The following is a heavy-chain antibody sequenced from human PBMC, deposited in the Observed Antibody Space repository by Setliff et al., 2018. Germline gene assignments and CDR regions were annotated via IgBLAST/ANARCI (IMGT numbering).Heavy chain of an antibody. J-gene: IGHJ6*03. CDR2: IKEDGSET. CDR1: GFTLRSYW. V-gene: IGHV3-7*01. Sequence: GGSLRLSCAASGFTLRSYWMSWVRQAPGKGLEWVANIKEDGSETYYADSVQGRFTISRDNAKNSLYLQMNSLRAEDTAVYYCARAADSYGPPRSYMDVWGKGTTVTVSS. D-gene: IGHD5-18*01. CDR3: ARAADSYGPPRSYMDV.